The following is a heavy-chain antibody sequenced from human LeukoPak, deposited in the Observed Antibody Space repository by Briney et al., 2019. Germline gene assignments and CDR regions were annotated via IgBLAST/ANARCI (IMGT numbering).Heavy chain of an antibody. CDR2: ICGGDVTT. D-gene: IGHD2-21*01. Sequence: GGSLRLSCAASGLTVSSSYMSWVRQAPGKGLEWVSVICGGDVTTYYANSVKGRFTISRDISTSTLYLQVNSLRAEDTAIYYCAKLSTSSCYSSISYWGQGTLVTVSS. CDR1: GLTVSSSY. V-gene: IGHV3-23*01. J-gene: IGHJ4*02. CDR3: AKLSTSSCYSSISY.